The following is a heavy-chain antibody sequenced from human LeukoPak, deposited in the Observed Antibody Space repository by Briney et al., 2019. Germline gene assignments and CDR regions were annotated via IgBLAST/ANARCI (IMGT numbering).Heavy chain of an antibody. V-gene: IGHV3-23*01. CDR1: GFTFSSYA. CDR2: ISGSGGST. CDR3: AKGRHMVRGLPDY. D-gene: IGHD3-10*01. J-gene: IGHJ4*02. Sequence: GGPLRLSCAASGFTFSSYAMSWVRQAPGKGLEWVSAISGSGGSTYYADSVKGRFTISRDNSKNTLYLQMNSLRAEDTAVYYCAKGRHMVRGLPDYWGQGTLVTVSS.